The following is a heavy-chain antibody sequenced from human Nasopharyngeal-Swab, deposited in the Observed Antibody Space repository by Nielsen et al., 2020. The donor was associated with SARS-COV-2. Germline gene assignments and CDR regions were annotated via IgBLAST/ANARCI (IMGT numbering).Heavy chain of an antibody. CDR1: GYTFTSYG. Sequence: ASVKVSCKASGYTFTSYGISWVRQAPGQGLEWMGWISAYNGNTNYAQKLQGRVTITTDTSTSTAYMELRSLRSDDTAVYYCARDGGIVVVPAATGEPYYYYGMDVWGQGTTVTVSS. CDR3: ARDGGIVVVPAATGEPYYYYGMDV. J-gene: IGHJ6*02. V-gene: IGHV1-18*01. D-gene: IGHD2-2*01. CDR2: ISAYNGNT.